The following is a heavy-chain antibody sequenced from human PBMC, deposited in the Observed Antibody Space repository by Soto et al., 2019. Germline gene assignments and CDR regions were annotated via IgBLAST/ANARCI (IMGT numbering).Heavy chain of an antibody. Sequence: GGSLRLSCAASGFTVSSNYMSWVRQAPGKGLEWVSVIYSGGSTYYADSVKGPFTISRHNSKNTLYLQMNSLRAEDTAVYYCARDGPYGGFDYWGQGTLVTVSS. D-gene: IGHD3-16*01. CDR3: ARDGPYGGFDY. V-gene: IGHV3-53*04. J-gene: IGHJ4*02. CDR2: IYSGGST. CDR1: GFTVSSNY.